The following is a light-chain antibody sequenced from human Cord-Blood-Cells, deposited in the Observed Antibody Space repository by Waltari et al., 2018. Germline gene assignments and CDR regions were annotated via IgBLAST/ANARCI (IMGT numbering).Light chain of an antibody. Sequence: DIQMTQSPYSLSASVGYRVPITCQASQDISNYLNWYQQKPGKAPKLLIYDASNLETGVPSRFSGSGSGTDFTFTISSLQPEDIATYYCQQYDNLPFTFGPGTKVDIK. J-gene: IGKJ3*01. CDR3: QQYDNLPFT. CDR2: DAS. V-gene: IGKV1-33*01. CDR1: QDISNY.